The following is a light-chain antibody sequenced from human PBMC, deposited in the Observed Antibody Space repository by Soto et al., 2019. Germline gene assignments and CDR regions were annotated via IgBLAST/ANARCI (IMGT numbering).Light chain of an antibody. J-gene: IGKJ1*01. CDR3: QQRSNWPST. Sequence: EIVLTQSPATLSLSPGERATLSCMASQSVNSYLAWYQQKPGQAPRLLIYDASNRATGIPARFSGSGSGTDFTLTISSLEPEDFAVYYCQQRSNWPSTFGQGTKVDIK. CDR1: QSVNSY. CDR2: DAS. V-gene: IGKV3-11*01.